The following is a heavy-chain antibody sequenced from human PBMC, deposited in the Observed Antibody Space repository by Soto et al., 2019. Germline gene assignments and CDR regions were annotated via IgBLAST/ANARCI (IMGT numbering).Heavy chain of an antibody. Sequence: PGGSLRLSCADSGFRFSSYSMSWVRQTPGKGLEWVAAITATGDRTYYAGSVTGRFTISRDNSKKTHYLQMTSLRAEDTAMYYCATMNGYFEYWGQGPPVTVSS. CDR3: ATMNGYFEY. CDR1: GFRFSSYS. V-gene: IGHV3-23*01. J-gene: IGHJ4*02. D-gene: IGHD3-22*01. CDR2: ITATGDRT.